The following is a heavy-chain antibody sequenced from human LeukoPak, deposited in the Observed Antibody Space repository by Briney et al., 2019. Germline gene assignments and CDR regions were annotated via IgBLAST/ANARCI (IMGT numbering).Heavy chain of an antibody. V-gene: IGHV3-23*01. CDR1: GFTFSSYA. CDR2: ISGSGGSS. CDR3: ARDWGCRSSTSCYYYYMDV. Sequence: GSLRLSCAASGFTFSSYAMTWVRRAPGKGLEWVSTISGSGGSSYSADSVKGRFTISRDNSKNTLYLQMDSLRAEDTAVYYCARDWGCRSSTSCYYYYMDVWGRGTTVTVSS. D-gene: IGHD2-2*01. J-gene: IGHJ6*03.